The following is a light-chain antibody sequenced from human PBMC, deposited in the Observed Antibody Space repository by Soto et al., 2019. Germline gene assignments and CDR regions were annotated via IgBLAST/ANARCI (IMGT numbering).Light chain of an antibody. J-gene: IGKJ5*01. V-gene: IGKV3-20*01. CDR3: QQYGDSPIT. CDR1: QSVSSSY. Sequence: EIVLTQSPDTLSLSPGERATLSCWASQSVSSSYLAWYQQKPGQAPRLLIYGASSRATGIPGRFSGSGSGTDFTLTISRLEPEDFAVYDCQQYGDSPITFGQGTRLEIK. CDR2: GAS.